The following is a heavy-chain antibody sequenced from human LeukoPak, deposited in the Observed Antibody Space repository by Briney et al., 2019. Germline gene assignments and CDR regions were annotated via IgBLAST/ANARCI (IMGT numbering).Heavy chain of an antibody. CDR2: ISAYNGNT. Sequence: GASVKVSCKASGYTFTSYGISWVRQAPGQGLEWMGWISAYNGNTKYAQKLQGRVTMTTDTSTSTAYMELRSLRSDDTAVYYCARVDGYYRGSPISFDYWGQGTLVTVSS. D-gene: IGHD4-17*01. CDR1: GYTFTSYG. V-gene: IGHV1-18*01. CDR3: ARVDGYYRGSPISFDY. J-gene: IGHJ4*02.